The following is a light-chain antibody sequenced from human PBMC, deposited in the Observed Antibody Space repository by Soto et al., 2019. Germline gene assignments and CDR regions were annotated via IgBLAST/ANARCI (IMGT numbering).Light chain of an antibody. CDR3: QQYNNWPPVT. CDR2: GA. Sequence: EIVMTQSPATLSVSPGERATLSCRASQSVGSNLAWYQQKPGQAPRLLIYGASRATGIPARFSGSGSGTEFTLTISSPQSEDFALYYCQQYNNWPPVTFGQGTRLEIK. V-gene: IGKV3-15*01. CDR1: QSVGSN. J-gene: IGKJ5*01.